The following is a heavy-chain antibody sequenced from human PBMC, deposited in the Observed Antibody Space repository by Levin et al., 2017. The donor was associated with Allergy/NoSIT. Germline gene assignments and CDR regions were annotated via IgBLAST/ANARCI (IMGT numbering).Heavy chain of an antibody. CDR3: ARRASSWGFFDY. V-gene: IGHV4-39*01. D-gene: IGHD6-13*01. CDR1: GGSISSSSYY. CDR2: IYYTRST. J-gene: IGHJ4*02. Sequence: PSETLSLTCTVSGGSISSSSYYWGWLRQPPGKGLDWIGSIYYTRSTYSNPSLKSRVTISVDTTNYQFSLKMSSVTAAETAVYYCARRASSWGFFDYWGQGTLVTVSS.